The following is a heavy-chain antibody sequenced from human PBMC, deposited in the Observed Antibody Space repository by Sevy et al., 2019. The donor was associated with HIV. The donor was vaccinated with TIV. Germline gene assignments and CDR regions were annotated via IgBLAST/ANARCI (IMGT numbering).Heavy chain of an antibody. D-gene: IGHD1-26*01. CDR3: ARGDRGTYYGGPFDI. J-gene: IGHJ3*02. CDR1: GFIVSSNY. Sequence: GGSLRLSCAASGFIVSSNYMSWVRQAPGKGLEWVSVIYSGGSTYYADSVKGRFTISGDNSKNMLYLQMNSLRAEDTAVYFCARGDRGTYYGGPFDIWGQGTMVTVSS. V-gene: IGHV3-53*01. CDR2: IYSGGST.